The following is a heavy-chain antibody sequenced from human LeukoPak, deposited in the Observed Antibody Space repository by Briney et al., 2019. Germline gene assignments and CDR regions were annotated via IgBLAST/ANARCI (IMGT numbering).Heavy chain of an antibody. D-gene: IGHD6-19*01. CDR2: IYYSGST. Sequence: PSETLSLTCTVSGDSISSYYWSWIRQPPGKGLEWIGYIYYSGSTNYNPSLKSRVTISVDTSKNQFSLKLSSVTAADTAVYYCARDPYSTGWYGFDSWGQGTLVSVSS. J-gene: IGHJ4*02. CDR1: GDSISSYY. V-gene: IGHV4-59*12. CDR3: ARDPYSTGWYGFDS.